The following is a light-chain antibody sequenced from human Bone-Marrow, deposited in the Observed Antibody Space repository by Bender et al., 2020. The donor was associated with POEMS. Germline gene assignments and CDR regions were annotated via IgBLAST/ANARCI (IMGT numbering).Light chain of an antibody. CDR1: NIGSKS. Sequence: SYVLTQPPSVSVAPGKTATITCGGTNIGSKSVHWYQQKPGQAPVMVVNDDTYRPSGIPERFSGSNSGDTATLTISRVEAGDEADYYCQVWESDSDHRDLVFGGGTRLTVL. CDR3: QVWESDSDHRDLV. V-gene: IGLV3-21*03. J-gene: IGLJ2*01. CDR2: DDT.